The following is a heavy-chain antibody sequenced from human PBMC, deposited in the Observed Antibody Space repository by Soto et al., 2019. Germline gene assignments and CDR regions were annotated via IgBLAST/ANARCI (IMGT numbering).Heavy chain of an antibody. CDR2: IKKDGSEK. D-gene: IGHD3-16*01. CDR1: GFNFSNYW. CDR3: ARLYLAPPFTSLDH. Sequence: EVHLVESGGGLVQPGGSPRLSCAASGFNFSNYWLSWVRQAPGKGLEWVGHIKKDGSEKYYVGSVVGRFTISRDNAENSLYLQMNSLRAEDTAVYYCARLYLAPPFTSLDHWGQGTLVTVSS. J-gene: IGHJ4*02. V-gene: IGHV3-7*01.